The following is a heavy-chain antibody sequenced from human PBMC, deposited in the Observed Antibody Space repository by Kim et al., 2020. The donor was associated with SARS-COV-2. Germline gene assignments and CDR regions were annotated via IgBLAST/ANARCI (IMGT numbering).Heavy chain of an antibody. CDR3: ARVDSGWLAPNY. CDR2: IYYSGST. Sequence: SETLSLTCTVSGGSISSYYWIWIRQPPGKGLEWIGYIYYSGSTNYNPSLKSRVTISVDTSKNQFSLKLSSVTAADTAVYYCARVDSGWLAPNYWGQGTLVTVSS. J-gene: IGHJ4*02. V-gene: IGHV4-59*01. CDR1: GGSISSYY. D-gene: IGHD6-19*01.